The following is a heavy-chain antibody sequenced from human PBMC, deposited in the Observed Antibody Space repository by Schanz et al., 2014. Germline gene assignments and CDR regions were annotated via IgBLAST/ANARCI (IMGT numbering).Heavy chain of an antibody. CDR3: ATLDYADSVS. CDR2: INLSGGST. Sequence: QVQLVQSGGEVKTPGASVKVSCKASGYTFTSYSMHWVRQAPGQGLEWMGIINLSGGSTNNAQKFQGRLTMTRDTSTSTVYMELNSLNSDDTAVYYCATLDYADSVSWGQGTLVTVSS. CDR1: GYTFTSYS. D-gene: IGHD4-17*01. J-gene: IGHJ5*02. V-gene: IGHV1-46*01.